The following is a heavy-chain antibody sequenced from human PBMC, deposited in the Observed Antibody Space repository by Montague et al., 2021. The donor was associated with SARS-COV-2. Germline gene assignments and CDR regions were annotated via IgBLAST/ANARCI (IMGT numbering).Heavy chain of an antibody. D-gene: IGHD2-2*01. CDR3: ARDKAEYIGVVPAVPLACGMDV. J-gene: IGHJ6*02. Sequence: SETLSLTCTVSGGSISSSSYYWGWIRQPPGKGLEWIGSIYYSGSTYYNPSLKSRVTIAVDTSKNQFSLKLSSVTAADTAVYYCARDKAEYIGVVPAVPLACGMDVWGQGTTVTVSS. CDR1: GGSISSSSYY. CDR2: IYYSGST. V-gene: IGHV4-39*07.